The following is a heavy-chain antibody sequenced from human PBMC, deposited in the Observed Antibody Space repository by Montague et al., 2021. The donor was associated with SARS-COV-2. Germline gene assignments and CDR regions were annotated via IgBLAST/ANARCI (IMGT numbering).Heavy chain of an antibody. CDR3: ARHARGEGYTSWFDS. J-gene: IGHJ5*01. CDR1: GDSVSRGSSY. CDR2: IYYTGSR. Sequence: SETLSLACTLSGDSVSRGSSYWSWIRQPPGKGLEWIGYIYYTGSRKYNSSLKSRLTISVDTSKNQFSLKLSSVTAADTAVYYCARHARGEGYTSWFDSWGQGTLVTVSS. D-gene: IGHD5-24*01. V-gene: IGHV4-61*01.